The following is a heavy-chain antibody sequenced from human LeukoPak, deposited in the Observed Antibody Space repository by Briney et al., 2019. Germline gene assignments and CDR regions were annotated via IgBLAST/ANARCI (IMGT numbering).Heavy chain of an antibody. CDR2: ISYDGSNK. Sequence: HSGGSLRLSCAASGFSFSSYVMHWVRQAPGKGLEWVALISYDGSNKYYADSVKGRFTISRDNSKNTLYLQMNSLRAEDTAVYYCAKDGIAAAGLYYYYYYYMDVWGKGTTVTVSS. CDR3: AKDGIAAAGLYYYYYYYMDV. CDR1: GFSFSSYV. V-gene: IGHV3-30*04. D-gene: IGHD6-13*01. J-gene: IGHJ6*03.